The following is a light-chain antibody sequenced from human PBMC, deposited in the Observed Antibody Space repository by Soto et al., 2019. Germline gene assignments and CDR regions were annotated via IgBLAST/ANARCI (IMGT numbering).Light chain of an antibody. CDR2: AAS. J-gene: IGKJ3*01. CDR3: QQANSFPFT. Sequence: DIQMTHSPSSVSASVGDRVTITCRASQAISGWLAWYQQKPGKAPNLLIYAASHLHSGVPSRFSGSGSGTDFTLTISSLQPEDFATYYCQQANSFPFTFGPGTKVDIK. CDR1: QAISGW. V-gene: IGKV1-12*01.